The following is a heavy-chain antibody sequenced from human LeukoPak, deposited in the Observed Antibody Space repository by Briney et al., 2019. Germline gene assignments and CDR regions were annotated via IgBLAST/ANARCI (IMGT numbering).Heavy chain of an antibody. CDR3: ARHDGSYYFFGYAFDI. V-gene: IGHV4-39*01. D-gene: IGHD1-26*01. CDR1: GGSISTSSYY. CDR2: IYYSGST. Sequence: PSETLSLTCTVSGGSISTSSYYWGWLRQPPGKGLEWIGSIYYSGSTYYNPSLKSRVTISADTSKNQFSLKLSSVTAADTAVYYCARHDGSYYFFGYAFDIWGQGTMVTVSS. J-gene: IGHJ3*02.